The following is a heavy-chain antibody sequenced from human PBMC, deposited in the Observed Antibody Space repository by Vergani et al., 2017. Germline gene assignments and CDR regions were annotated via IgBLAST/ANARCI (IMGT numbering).Heavy chain of an antibody. CDR1: GYTFTGYY. J-gene: IGHJ5*02. Sequence: QVQLVQSGAEVKKPGASVKVSCKASGYTFTGYYMHWVRQAPGQGLEWMGWINPNSGGTDYAQKFQGRVTITADESTSTAYMELSSLRSEDTAVYYCARGPLGELLDWFDPWGQGTLVTVSS. CDR2: INPNSGGT. CDR3: ARGPLGELLDWFDP. D-gene: IGHD3-10*01. V-gene: IGHV1-2*02.